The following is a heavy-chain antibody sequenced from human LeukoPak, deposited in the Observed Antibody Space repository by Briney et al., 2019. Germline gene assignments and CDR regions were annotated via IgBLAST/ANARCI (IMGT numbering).Heavy chain of an antibody. J-gene: IGHJ4*02. V-gene: IGHV3-21*01. D-gene: IGHD4-17*01. Sequence: GGSLRLSCAASGFTFSSYSMNWVRQAPGKGLEWVSSISSSSSYIYYADSVKGRFTISRDNAKNSLYLQMNSLRAEDTAVYYCARDLSGDYFCAYWGQGTLVTVS. CDR2: ISSSSSYI. CDR1: GFTFSSYS. CDR3: ARDLSGDYFCAY.